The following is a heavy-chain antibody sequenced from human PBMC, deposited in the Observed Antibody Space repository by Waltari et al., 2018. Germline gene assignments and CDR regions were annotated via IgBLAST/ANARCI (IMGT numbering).Heavy chain of an antibody. J-gene: IGHJ4*02. Sequence: QVQLQESGPGLVKPSETLSLTCTVSGGSISSYYWSWIRQPAGKGLDWIGRIYTSGSTNYNPSLKSRVTMSVDTSKNQFSLKLSSVTAADTAVYYCARGRITKPGDYFDYWGQGTLVTVSS. CDR3: ARGRITKPGDYFDY. CDR2: IYTSGST. CDR1: GGSISSYY. V-gene: IGHV4-4*07. D-gene: IGHD3-10*01.